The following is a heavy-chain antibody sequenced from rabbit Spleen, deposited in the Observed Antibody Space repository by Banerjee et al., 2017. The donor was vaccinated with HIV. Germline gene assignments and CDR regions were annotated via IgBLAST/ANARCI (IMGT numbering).Heavy chain of an antibody. V-gene: IGHV1S40*01. CDR1: GFDLRSYYY. CDR3: ASGYSDVYFNL. Sequence: QSLEESGGGLVKPGASLALTCTVSGFDLRSYYYMCWVRQAPGKGLEWIACIDSGSSGFTYFASWAKGRFTISKTSSTTVTLQMTSLTVADTAIYFCASGYSDVYFNLWGPGTLVTVS. D-gene: IGHD1-1*01. CDR2: IDSGSSGFT. J-gene: IGHJ4*01.